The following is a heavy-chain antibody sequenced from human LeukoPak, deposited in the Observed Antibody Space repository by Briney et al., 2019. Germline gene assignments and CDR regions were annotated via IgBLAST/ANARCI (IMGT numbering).Heavy chain of an antibody. Sequence: ASVKVSCKVSGYTLTDLSTHWVRQAHGKGLEWTGGLDPADGETIYAQKFQGRVTMTEDTSTDTAYMELNSLRSEDTAVYYCATHRTTVITGLVYWGQGTLVSVSS. J-gene: IGHJ4*02. D-gene: IGHD4-17*01. V-gene: IGHV1-24*01. CDR3: ATHRTTVITGLVY. CDR2: LDPADGET. CDR1: GYTLTDLS.